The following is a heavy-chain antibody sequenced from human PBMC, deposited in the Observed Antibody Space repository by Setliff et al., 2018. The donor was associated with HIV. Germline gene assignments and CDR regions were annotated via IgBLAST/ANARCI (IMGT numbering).Heavy chain of an antibody. J-gene: IGHJ4*01. V-gene: IGHV4-4*07. CDR2: ISAAGTI. D-gene: IGHD6-13*01. CDR3: ARDEGRATGSWWDQSASWYLDY. CDR1: GGSISSYY. Sequence: KPSETLSLTCTVSGGSISSYYWSWTRQPAGKRLEFIGRISAAGTINYNPSLRSRVTLSVDTSENQFSLTVNSVTAADTAMYFCARDEGRATGSWWDQSASWYLDYWGHGILVTVSS.